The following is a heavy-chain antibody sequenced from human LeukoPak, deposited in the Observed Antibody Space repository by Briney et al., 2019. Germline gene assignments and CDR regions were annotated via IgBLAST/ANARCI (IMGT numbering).Heavy chain of an antibody. J-gene: IGHJ4*02. CDR1: GGSISSYY. CDR3: ARATFGELVFDY. D-gene: IGHD3-10*01. Sequence: PSETLSLTCTVSGGSISSYYWSWIRQPPGKGLEWIGYIYYSGSTNYNPSLKSRVTISVDTSKNQFSLKLSSVTAADTAVYYCARATFGELVFDYWGQGTLVTVSS. CDR2: IYYSGST. V-gene: IGHV4-59*01.